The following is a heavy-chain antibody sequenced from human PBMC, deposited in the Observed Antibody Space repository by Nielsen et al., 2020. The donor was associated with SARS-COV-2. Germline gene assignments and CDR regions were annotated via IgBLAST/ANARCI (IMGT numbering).Heavy chain of an antibody. CDR3: ARDGYYDSSGYYYREAFDI. CDR2: IYYSGST. J-gene: IGHJ3*02. D-gene: IGHD3-22*01. Sequence: WIRQPPGKGLEWIGYIYYSGSTNYNPSLKSRVIISVDTSKNHVSLKLSSVTAADTAVYYCARDGYYDSSGYYYREAFDIWGPGTMVTVSS. V-gene: IGHV4-59*01.